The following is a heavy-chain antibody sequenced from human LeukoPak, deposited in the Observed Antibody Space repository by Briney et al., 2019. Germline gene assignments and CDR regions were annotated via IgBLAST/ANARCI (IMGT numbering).Heavy chain of an antibody. V-gene: IGHV1-69*06. CDR3: ARISIAAAGTGEDYYYYGMDV. D-gene: IGHD6-13*01. CDR2: IIPIFGTA. Sequence: SVKVSCKASGGTFSSYAISWVRQAPGQGLEWMGGIIPIFGTANYAQKSQGRVTITADKSTSTAYMELSSLRSEDTAVYYCARISIAAAGTGEDYYYYGMDVWGKGTTVTVSS. J-gene: IGHJ6*04. CDR1: GGTFSSYA.